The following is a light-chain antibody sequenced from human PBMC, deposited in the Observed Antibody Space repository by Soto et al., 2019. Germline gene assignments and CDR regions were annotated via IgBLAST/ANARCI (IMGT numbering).Light chain of an antibody. CDR1: SSDVGGWNY. J-gene: IGLJ1*01. CDR2: QVT. Sequence: QSVLTQPPSASGSPGQSVTISCTGTSSDVGGWNYVSWYHQYPGKAPKLLIYQVTKRPSGVPDRFSGSKSDNTASLTISGLQAEDEADYYCCSYAGSSTFVFGTGTKLTVL. V-gene: IGLV2-8*01. CDR3: CSYAGSSTFV.